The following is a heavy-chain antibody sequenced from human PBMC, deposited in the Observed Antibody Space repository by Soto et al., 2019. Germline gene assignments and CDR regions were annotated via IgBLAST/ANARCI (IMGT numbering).Heavy chain of an antibody. V-gene: IGHV3-7*01. CDR2: IKQDGVDE. Sequence: GGSLRLSCAASGFIFSDCSMSWVRQSPGKGLEGVANIKQDGVDEDYVDSVKGRLTISRDNAKNSLYLQMNSLRAEDTAVYYCARVYYDSRGTPTYRAVYFLGQGTSVT. CDR3: ARVYYDSRGTPTYRAVYF. CDR1: GFIFSDCS. J-gene: IGHJ3*01. D-gene: IGHD3-22*01.